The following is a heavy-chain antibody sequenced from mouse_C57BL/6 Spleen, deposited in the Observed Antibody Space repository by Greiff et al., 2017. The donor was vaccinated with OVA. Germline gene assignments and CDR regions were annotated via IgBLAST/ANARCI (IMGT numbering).Heavy chain of an antibody. CDR1: GYTFTSYW. CDR2: IDPNRGGT. Sequence: QVQLQQPGAELVKPGASVKLSCKASGYTFTSYWMHWVKPRPGRGLEWIGRIDPNRGGTKYNEKFKSKATLTVDKSSSTAYLPLRSLTSEDSAVYEFARSDYGSPNWYIDFWGTGTTVTVSS. CDR3: ARSDYGSPNWYIDF. D-gene: IGHD1-1*01. J-gene: IGHJ1*03. V-gene: IGHV1-72*01.